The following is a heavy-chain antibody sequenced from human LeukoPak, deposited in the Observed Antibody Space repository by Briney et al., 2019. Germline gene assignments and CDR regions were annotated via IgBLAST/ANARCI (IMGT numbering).Heavy chain of an antibody. Sequence: GGSLPLSFPASGFTFSTYALNWVRQAPGKGLEWVSVISGIGTGTYYAYSGKGRLTISRDNSNNTLHLQMNSLRAEDTALYYCAKGRGYCSVASCAGTAFDIWGQGTMVTVSS. D-gene: IGHD2-15*01. J-gene: IGHJ3*02. CDR1: GFTFSTYA. V-gene: IGHV3-23*01. CDR3: AKGRGYCSVASCAGTAFDI. CDR2: ISGIGTGT.